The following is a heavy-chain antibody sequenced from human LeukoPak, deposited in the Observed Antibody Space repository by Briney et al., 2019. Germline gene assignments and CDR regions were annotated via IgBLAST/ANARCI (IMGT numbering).Heavy chain of an antibody. V-gene: IGHV3-64*01. Sequence: GGSLRLSCAASGFTFSSYAMHWVRQAPGKGLEYVSAISSNGGSTYYANSVKGRFTISRDNSKNTLYLQMGSLRAEDMAVYYCARAVTTVTALFDYWGQGTLVTVSS. J-gene: IGHJ4*02. CDR1: GFTFSSYA. CDR2: ISSNGGST. CDR3: ARAVTTVTALFDY. D-gene: IGHD4-17*01.